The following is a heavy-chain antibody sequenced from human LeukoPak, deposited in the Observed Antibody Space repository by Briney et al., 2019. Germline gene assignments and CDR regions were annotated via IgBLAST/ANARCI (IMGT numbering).Heavy chain of an antibody. CDR2: ISSSSSYI. J-gene: IGHJ4*02. D-gene: IGHD3-10*01. Sequence: GGSLRLSCAASGFTFSSYSMNWVRQAPGKGLEWVSSISSSSSYIYYADSVKGRFTISRDNDKNSLYLQMNSLRAEDTAVYYCARFSGSYYNPLDYWGQGTLVTVSS. V-gene: IGHV3-21*01. CDR1: GFTFSSYS. CDR3: ARFSGSYYNPLDY.